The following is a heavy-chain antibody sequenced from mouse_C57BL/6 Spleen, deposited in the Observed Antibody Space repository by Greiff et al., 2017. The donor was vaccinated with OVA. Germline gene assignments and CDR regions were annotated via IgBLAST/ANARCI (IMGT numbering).Heavy chain of an antibody. CDR2: IYPGSGST. D-gene: IGHD3-1*01. CDR3: ARSGGTDGYFDV. CDR1: GYTFTSYW. V-gene: IGHV1-55*01. J-gene: IGHJ1*03. Sequence: QVQLKQPGAELVKPGASVKMSCKASGYTFTSYWITWVKQRPGQGLEWIGDIYPGSGSTNYNEKFKSKATLTVDTSSSTAYMQLSSLTSEDSAVYYCARSGGTDGYFDVWGTGTTVTVSS.